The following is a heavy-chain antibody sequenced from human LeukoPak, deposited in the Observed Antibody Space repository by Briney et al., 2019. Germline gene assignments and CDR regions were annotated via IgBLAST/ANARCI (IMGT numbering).Heavy chain of an antibody. V-gene: IGHV3-7*01. J-gene: IGHJ4*02. Sequence: GGSLRLSCAASGFTFSSYWMSWVRQAPGKGLEWVANIKQDGSEKYYVDSVKGRFTISRDNAKNSLYLQMNSLRAEDTAVYYCARVISRYYCSGSYVDWGQGTLVTVSS. CDR1: GFTFSSYW. CDR3: ARVISRYYCSGSYVD. CDR2: IKQDGSEK. D-gene: IGHD3-10*01.